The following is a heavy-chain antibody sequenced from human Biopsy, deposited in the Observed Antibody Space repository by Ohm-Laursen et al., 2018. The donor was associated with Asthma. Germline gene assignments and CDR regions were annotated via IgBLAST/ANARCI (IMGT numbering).Heavy chain of an antibody. D-gene: IGHD6-6*01. J-gene: IGHJ2*01. V-gene: IGHV4-39*02. Sequence: PSQTLSLTCIVSGDAMSTSGSYWGWIRQSPGKGLEWIGSIYYSGRTYYNPSLESRVTISADTSKNHFSLKVTSVTAADMAVYYCARAVSSSSYWYFDLWGRGDLVTVSS. CDR1: GDAMSTSGSY. CDR2: IYYSGRT. CDR3: ARAVSSSSYWYFDL.